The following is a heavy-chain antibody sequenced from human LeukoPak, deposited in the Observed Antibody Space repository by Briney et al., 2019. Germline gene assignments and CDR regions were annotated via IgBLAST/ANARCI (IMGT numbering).Heavy chain of an antibody. Sequence: ASVKVSCKASGYTFTSYYMHWARQAPGQGLEWMGIINPSGGSTSYAQKFQGRVTMTRDMSTSTVYMELSSLRSEDTAVYYCARDVEMATIGTLYYYYYMDVWGKGTTVTVSS. CDR1: GYTFTSYY. CDR2: INPSGGST. J-gene: IGHJ6*03. D-gene: IGHD5-24*01. CDR3: ARDVEMATIGTLYYYYYMDV. V-gene: IGHV1-46*01.